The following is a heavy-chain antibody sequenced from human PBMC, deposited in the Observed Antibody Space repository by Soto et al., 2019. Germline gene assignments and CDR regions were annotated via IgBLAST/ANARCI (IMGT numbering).Heavy chain of an antibody. V-gene: IGHV4-31*03. CDR1: GGSLSSGGYY. CDR3: ARDGSGYASGDY. D-gene: IGHD5-12*01. CDR2: IYHSRSN. J-gene: IGHJ4*02. Sequence: QVQLQESGPGLVKPSQTLSLPCTVSGGSLSSGGYYWSWIRQHPGMGLEWIGYIYHSRSNYYHPSLKRRVTISVDTSKNRSPRKVTSGTAADAAVEYGARDGSGYASGDYWCQGSLVTVSS.